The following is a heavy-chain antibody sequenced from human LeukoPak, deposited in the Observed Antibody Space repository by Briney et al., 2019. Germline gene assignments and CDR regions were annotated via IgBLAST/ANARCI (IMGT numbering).Heavy chain of an antibody. CDR2: ISSSSSTI. D-gene: IGHD3-3*01. J-gene: IGHJ6*03. V-gene: IGHV3-48*01. CDR1: GFTFSSYS. Sequence: GGSLRLSCAASGFTFSSYSMNWVRQAPGKGLEWVSYISSSSSTIYYADSVKGRFTISRDNAKNSLYLQMNGLRAEDTAVYYCARDPAVLRFRPAGDYYYYYMDVWGKGTTVTVSS. CDR3: ARDPAVLRFRPAGDYYYYYMDV.